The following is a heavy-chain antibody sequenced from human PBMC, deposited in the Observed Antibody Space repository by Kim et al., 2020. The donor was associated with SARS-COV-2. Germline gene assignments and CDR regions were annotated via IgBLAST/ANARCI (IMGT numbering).Heavy chain of an antibody. CDR1: GFTSSAYW. J-gene: IGHJ6*02. CDR2: IYNDGSGT. D-gene: IGHD6-13*01. CDR3: TTGVYNHAMDV. Sequence: GGSLRLSCAASGFTSSAYWMFWVRLAPGKGLVWVAHIYNDGSGTNYADSVKGRFTISRDNAKNMLYLQMNSLRTEDTAVYYCTTGVYNHAMDVWVQGTTVTVSS. V-gene: IGHV3-74*01.